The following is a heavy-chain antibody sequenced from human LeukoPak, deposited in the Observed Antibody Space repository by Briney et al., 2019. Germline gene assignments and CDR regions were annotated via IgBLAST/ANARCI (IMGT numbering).Heavy chain of an antibody. V-gene: IGHV1-46*01. CDR3: ARDLMVRGVIHQDY. Sequence: GASVKVSCKASGGTFSSYAISWVRQAPGQGLEWMGIINPSGGSTSYAQKFQGRVTMTRDTSTSTVYMELSSLRSEDTAVYYCARDLMVRGVIHQDYWGQGTLVTVSS. CDR2: INPSGGST. J-gene: IGHJ4*02. CDR1: GGTFSSYA. D-gene: IGHD3-10*01.